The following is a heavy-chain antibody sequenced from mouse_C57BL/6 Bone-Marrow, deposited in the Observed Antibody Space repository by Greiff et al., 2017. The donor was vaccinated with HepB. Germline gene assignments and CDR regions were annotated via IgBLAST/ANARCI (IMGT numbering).Heavy chain of an antibody. Sequence: EVKLQQSVAELVRPGASVKLSCTASGFNIKNTYMHWVKQRPEQGLEWIGRIDPANGNTKYAPKFQGKATITADPSSNTAYLQLSSLTSEDTAIYYCARRPLYGNYPLYAMDYWGQGTSVTVSS. D-gene: IGHD2-1*01. CDR2: IDPANGNT. V-gene: IGHV14-3*01. CDR1: GFNIKNTY. J-gene: IGHJ4*01. CDR3: ARRPLYGNYPLYAMDY.